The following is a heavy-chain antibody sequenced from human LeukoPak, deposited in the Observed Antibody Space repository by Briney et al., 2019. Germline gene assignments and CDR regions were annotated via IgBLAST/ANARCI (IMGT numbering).Heavy chain of an antibody. CDR1: GYTFTSYD. CDR3: ARVVYDYYDSSGYLDY. Sequence: ASVKVSCKASGYTFTSYDINWVRQATGQGLEWMGWMNPNSGNTGYAQKFQGRVTITRNTSISTAYMELSSLRSEDTAVYYCARVVYDYYDSSGYLDYWGQGTLVTVSS. V-gene: IGHV1-8*03. CDR2: MNPNSGNT. D-gene: IGHD3-22*01. J-gene: IGHJ4*02.